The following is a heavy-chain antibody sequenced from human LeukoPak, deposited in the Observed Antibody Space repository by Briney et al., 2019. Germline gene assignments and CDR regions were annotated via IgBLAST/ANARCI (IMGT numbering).Heavy chain of an antibody. CDR2: ISPTGGST. J-gene: IGHJ4*02. CDR1: GYTFPSYF. D-gene: IGHD6-6*01. V-gene: IGHV1-46*01. CDR3: ARTAARRFDY. Sequence: ASVKVSCKASGYTFPSYFMHWVRQAPGQGLEWMGIISPTGGSTTYAQKFQGRVTMTRDTSTSTVYMGLSSLRSDDTAVYYCARTAARRFDYWGQGTLVTVSS.